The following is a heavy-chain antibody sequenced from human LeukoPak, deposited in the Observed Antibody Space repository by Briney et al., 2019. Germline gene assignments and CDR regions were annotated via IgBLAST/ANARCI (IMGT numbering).Heavy chain of an antibody. V-gene: IGHV1-46*01. CDR3: ARELGSGWFGGYYYYGMDV. Sequence: ASVKVSCKASGYTFTSYYMHWVRQAPGQGLEWMGIINPSGGSTSYAQKFQGRVTMTRDTSTSTVYMELSSLRSEDTAVYYCARELGSGWFGGYYYYGMDVWGQGTTVTVSS. D-gene: IGHD6-19*01. CDR1: GYTFTSYY. J-gene: IGHJ6*02. CDR2: INPSGGST.